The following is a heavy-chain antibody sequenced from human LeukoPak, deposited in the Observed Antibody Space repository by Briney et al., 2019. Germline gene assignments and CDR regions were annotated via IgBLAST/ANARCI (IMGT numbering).Heavy chain of an antibody. V-gene: IGHV3-23*01. CDR1: GFTFSSYA. CDR2: ISGSGGST. Sequence: GGSLRLSCAASGFTFSSYAMSWVRQAPGKGLEWVSAISGSGGSTYYADSVKGRFTISRDNSKNTLYLQMNSLRAEDTAVYYCAKDSSGSSAYESALPDWFDPWGQGTLVTVSS. CDR3: AKDSSGSSAYESALPDWFDP. D-gene: IGHD3-22*01. J-gene: IGHJ5*02.